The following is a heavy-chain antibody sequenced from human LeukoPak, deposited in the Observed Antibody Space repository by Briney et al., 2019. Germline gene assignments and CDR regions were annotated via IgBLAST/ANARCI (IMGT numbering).Heavy chain of an antibody. CDR1: GFSFSTYY. Sequence: PGGSLRLSCAASGFSFSTYYVNWGRQAPGKGLGWVSCISSSSTYIFYADSVRGRFAISRDNAKNSLYLQMNSLRADDTAVYYCVRENHGSFDYWGQGSLVTVSS. D-gene: IGHD1-14*01. CDR3: VRENHGSFDY. V-gene: IGHV3-21*01. J-gene: IGHJ4*02. CDR2: ISSSSTYI.